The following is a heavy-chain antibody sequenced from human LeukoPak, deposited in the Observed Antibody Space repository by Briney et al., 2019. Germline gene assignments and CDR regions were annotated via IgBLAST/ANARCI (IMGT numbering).Heavy chain of an antibody. D-gene: IGHD4-17*01. CDR1: GGTFSSYA. Sequence: SVKLSCKASGGTFSSYAISWVRQAPGQGLEWMGGIIPIFGTANYAQKFQGRVTITADESTSTAYMELSSLRSGDTAVYYCARVGDYGDYFDYWGQGTLVTVSS. V-gene: IGHV1-69*13. CDR3: ARVGDYGDYFDY. J-gene: IGHJ4*02. CDR2: IIPIFGTA.